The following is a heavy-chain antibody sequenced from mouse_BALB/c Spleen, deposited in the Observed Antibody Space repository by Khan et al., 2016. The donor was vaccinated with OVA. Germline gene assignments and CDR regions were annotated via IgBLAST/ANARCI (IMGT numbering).Heavy chain of an antibody. CDR2: INPANGNT. Sequence: EVQLQESGAELVKPGASVKLSCTASGYTITDTYMHWVKQRPEQGLEWIGSINPANGNTKYNQKFKGKATLTADKSSNTAYLQLSSLTSEDSAVYCCARINAWGQGTTLTVSA. J-gene: IGHJ2*01. CDR1: GYTITDTY. V-gene: IGHV14-3*02. CDR3: ARINA.